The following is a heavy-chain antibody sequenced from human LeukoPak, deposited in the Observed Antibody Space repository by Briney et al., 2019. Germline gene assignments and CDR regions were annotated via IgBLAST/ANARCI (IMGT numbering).Heavy chain of an antibody. D-gene: IGHD3-10*01. Sequence: SETLSLTCTVSGGSISSYYWSWIRQPPGKGLEWIGYIHYSGSTNYNPSLKSRVTILVDTSKNQFSLKLSSVTAADTAVYYCARVPLWFGESPFDYWGQGTLVTVSS. V-gene: IGHV4-59*12. CDR1: GGSISSYY. CDR3: ARVPLWFGESPFDY. CDR2: IHYSGST. J-gene: IGHJ4*02.